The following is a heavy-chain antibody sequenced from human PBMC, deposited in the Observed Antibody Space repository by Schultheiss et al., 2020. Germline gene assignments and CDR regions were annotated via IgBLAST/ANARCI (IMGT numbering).Heavy chain of an antibody. J-gene: IGHJ4*02. Sequence: GGSLRLSCAASGFTFSSYAMHWVRQAPGKGLEWVAVISYDGSNKYYADSVKGRFTISRDNSKNTLYLQMNSLRAEDTAVYYCARDGARGYYGSGQKTYFDYWGQGTLVTVSS. CDR1: GFTFSSYA. CDR3: ARDGARGYYGSGQKTYFDY. V-gene: IGHV3-30*04. CDR2: ISYDGSNK. D-gene: IGHD3-10*01.